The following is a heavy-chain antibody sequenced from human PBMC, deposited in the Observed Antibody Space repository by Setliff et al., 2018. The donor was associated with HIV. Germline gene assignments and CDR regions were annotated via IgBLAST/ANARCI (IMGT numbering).Heavy chain of an antibody. J-gene: IGHJ3*02. CDR2: IYTTGSP. V-gene: IGHV4-4*07. CDR3: AKTSVGATGLYAFDI. D-gene: IGHD1-26*01. CDR1: GGSISSHY. Sequence: PAGTLSLTCPVSGGSISSHYWSWIRQPAGKGLEWIGHIYTTGSPNYNPSLKSRVTISADTSNNQSSLRLTSMTAADTAVYYCAKTSVGATGLYAFDIWGQGTMVTVSS.